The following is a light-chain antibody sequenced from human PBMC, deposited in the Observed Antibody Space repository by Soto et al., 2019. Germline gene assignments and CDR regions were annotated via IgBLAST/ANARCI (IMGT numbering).Light chain of an antibody. J-gene: IGKJ1*01. V-gene: IGKV3-15*01. CDR1: QSVRSS. CDR3: QQYNNWWT. Sequence: EVVRTQSPATLSVSPGARATLSGRASQSVRSSLAWYKPKPGQAPSLLIYGASTRATGIPARFSGSGSGTEFTLTIRSLKSEDFAIYYCQQYNNWWTFGQGTKVDIK. CDR2: GAS.